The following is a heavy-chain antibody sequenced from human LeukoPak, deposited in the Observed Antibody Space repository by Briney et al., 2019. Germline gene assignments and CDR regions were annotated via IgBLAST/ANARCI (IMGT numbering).Heavy chain of an antibody. V-gene: IGHV1-18*01. Sequence: ASVKVSCKASGYTFTSYGISWVRQATGQGLDWMGWISAYNGNTNYAQKLQGRVTMTTDTSTSTAYMELRSLRSDDTAVYYCARDLIVVVPAAIGGNWFDPWGQGTLVTVSS. CDR3: ARDLIVVVPAAIGGNWFDP. D-gene: IGHD2-2*02. CDR1: GYTFTSYG. CDR2: ISAYNGNT. J-gene: IGHJ5*02.